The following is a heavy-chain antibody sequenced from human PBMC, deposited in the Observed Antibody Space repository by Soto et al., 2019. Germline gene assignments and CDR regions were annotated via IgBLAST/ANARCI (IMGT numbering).Heavy chain of an antibody. J-gene: IGHJ4*02. CDR3: ATLASGGYFFQY. D-gene: IGHD5-12*01. V-gene: IGHV1-69*01. Sequence: QVQLVQSVAEVKKPGSSVKVSCKASGDTLNNYAINWVRQAPGQGLEWMGGILPIFKTPTYAQKFQGRVTSAADESTSTAYMEVSSLRSDDTAVYFCATLASGGYFFQYWGQGTLVTVSS. CDR1: GDTLNNYA. CDR2: ILPIFKTP.